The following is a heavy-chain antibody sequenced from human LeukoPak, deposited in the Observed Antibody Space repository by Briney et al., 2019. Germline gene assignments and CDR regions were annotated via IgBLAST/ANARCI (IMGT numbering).Heavy chain of an antibody. Sequence: ASVKVSCKASGYTFTSYDINWVRQATGQGLEWMGWMNPNSGNTGYAQKFQGRVTITRNTSISTAYMELSSLRSEDTAVYYCARGSEPHYYDSSTLDFWGQGTLVTASS. J-gene: IGHJ4*02. CDR1: GYTFTSYD. V-gene: IGHV1-8*03. D-gene: IGHD3-22*01. CDR3: ARGSEPHYYDSSTLDF. CDR2: MNPNSGNT.